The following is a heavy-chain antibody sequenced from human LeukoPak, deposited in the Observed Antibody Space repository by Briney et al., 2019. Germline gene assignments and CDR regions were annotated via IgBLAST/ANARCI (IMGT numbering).Heavy chain of an antibody. D-gene: IGHD3-10*01. CDR3: ARGYKVRGVITLPDY. CDR1: GGTFSSYA. Sequence: SVKLSCKASGGTFSSYAISWVRQAPGQGLEWMGGIIPIFGTANYAQKFQGRVTITTDESTSTAYMELSSLRSEDTAVYYCARGYKVRGVITLPDYWGQGTLVTVSS. J-gene: IGHJ4*02. CDR2: IIPIFGTA. V-gene: IGHV1-69*05.